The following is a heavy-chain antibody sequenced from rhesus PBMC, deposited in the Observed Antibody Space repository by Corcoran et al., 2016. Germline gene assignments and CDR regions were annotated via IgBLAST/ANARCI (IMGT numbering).Heavy chain of an antibody. V-gene: IGHV4-122*02. Sequence: QVQLQESGPGLVKPSETLSLTCAVSGGSISSGFYYWSWIRQPPGKGLEWIGYNTYSGSTSYNPSLKSRVTISRDTSKNQFSLKLSSVTAADTAVYYCARDRCTGSGCYLDYWGQGVLVTVSS. D-gene: IGHD2-21*01. CDR1: GGSISSGFYY. J-gene: IGHJ4*01. CDR3: ARDRCTGSGCYLDY. CDR2: NTYSGST.